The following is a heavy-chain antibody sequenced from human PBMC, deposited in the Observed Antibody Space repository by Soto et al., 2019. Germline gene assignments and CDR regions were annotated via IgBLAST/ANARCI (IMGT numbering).Heavy chain of an antibody. CDR1: GITFSDHY. D-gene: IGHD3-10*01. CDR3: ARDPYYGSGTYYYYALDV. CDR2: ISGTAGTI. J-gene: IGHJ6*02. Sequence: QVQLVESGGGLVKPGGSLRLSCEASGITFSDHYMTWIRQAPGKGLEWISYISGTAGTIYYADSVKGRFTISRDNAKNSLFLQLTSLTAEDTAVYYCARDPYYGSGTYYYYALDVWGQGTTVTVSS. V-gene: IGHV3-11*01.